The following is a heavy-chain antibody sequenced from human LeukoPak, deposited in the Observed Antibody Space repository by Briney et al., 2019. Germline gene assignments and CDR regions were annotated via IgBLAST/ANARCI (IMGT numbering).Heavy chain of an antibody. CDR2: LFYGGDT. D-gene: IGHD5-18*01. J-gene: IGHJ4*02. V-gene: IGHV4-39*01. CDR3: ARHDGYNYARIDY. CDR1: GGSINRSPNS. Sequence: SETLSLTCNVSGGSINRSPNSWGWIRQPPGKGLEWIGFLFYGGDTYYNPSLKSRVAISVDTFKNQFSLKLTSVTTADTAVYFCARHDGYNYARIDYWGQGTLVTVSS.